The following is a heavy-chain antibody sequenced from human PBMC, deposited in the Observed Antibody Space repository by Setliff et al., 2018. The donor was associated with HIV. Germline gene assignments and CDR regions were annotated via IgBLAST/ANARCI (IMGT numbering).Heavy chain of an antibody. CDR1: GDSIGSNTFY. CDR2: INHSGNT. Sequence: LETLSLTCSLYGDSIGSNTFYWGWLRQPPGKEPEWIGIINHSGNTYYYPSLKSRVTMSVDTSKHQFSLRLSSVTATDTAVYYCARHRASSSGFPLDFWGQGSLVTSPQ. J-gene: IGHJ4*02. CDR3: ARHRASSSGFPLDF. V-gene: IGHV4-39*01. D-gene: IGHD6-6*01.